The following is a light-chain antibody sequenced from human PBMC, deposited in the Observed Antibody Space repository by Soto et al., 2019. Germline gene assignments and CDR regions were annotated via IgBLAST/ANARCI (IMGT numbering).Light chain of an antibody. CDR1: QDISNY. Sequence: DIQMTQSPSSLSASVGDRVTITCQASQDISNYLNWYRQRAGKAPQLLIYEASNLQTGVSSRFSGSGSGTDFTFTSSSLQPEDIATYYCQHYDNFPVTFGGGTKVEIK. J-gene: IGKJ4*01. V-gene: IGKV1-33*01. CDR2: EAS. CDR3: QHYDNFPVT.